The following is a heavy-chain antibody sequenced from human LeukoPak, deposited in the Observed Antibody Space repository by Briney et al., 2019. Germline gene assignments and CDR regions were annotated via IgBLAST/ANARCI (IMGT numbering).Heavy chain of an antibody. CDR2: ISWNSVNI. CDR3: ARDSNWSLDY. V-gene: IGHV3-9*01. D-gene: IGHD1-1*01. J-gene: IGHJ4*02. CDR1: GFTLDDYA. Sequence: PGGSLRLSCAASGFTLDDYAMHWVRQAPGKGLEWVSGISWNSVNIGYADSVKGRFTISRDNAKNSLYLQMNSLRAEDTAVYFCARDSNWSLDYWGQGTLVTVSS.